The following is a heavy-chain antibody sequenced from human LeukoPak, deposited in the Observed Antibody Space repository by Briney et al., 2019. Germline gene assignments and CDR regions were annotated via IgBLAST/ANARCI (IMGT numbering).Heavy chain of an antibody. V-gene: IGHV5-51*01. J-gene: IGHJ3*02. Sequence: GESLQISCQGAGYSFTNYWIGWGRPVPGKGGEWRGIIYPGDSDTRYSPSFQRQVTISADKSISTAYLQWSSLKASDTAMYYCARLELYGDRDAFDIWGQGTMVTVSS. CDR2: IYPGDSDT. CDR1: GYSFTNYW. D-gene: IGHD4-17*01. CDR3: ARLELYGDRDAFDI.